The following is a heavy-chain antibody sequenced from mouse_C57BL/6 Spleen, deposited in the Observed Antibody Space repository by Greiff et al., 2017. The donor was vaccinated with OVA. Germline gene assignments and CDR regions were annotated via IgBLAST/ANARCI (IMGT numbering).Heavy chain of an antibody. CDR1: GYTFTSYW. J-gene: IGHJ3*01. CDR2: IYPSDSET. V-gene: IGHV1-61*01. CDR3: ARRTVAWFAY. Sequence: QLQQPGAELVRPGSSVKLSCKASGYTFTSYWMDWVKQRPGQGLEWIGNIYPSDSETHYNQKFKDKATLTVDKSSSTAYMQLSSLTSEDSAVYYCARRTVAWFAYWGQGTLVTVSA.